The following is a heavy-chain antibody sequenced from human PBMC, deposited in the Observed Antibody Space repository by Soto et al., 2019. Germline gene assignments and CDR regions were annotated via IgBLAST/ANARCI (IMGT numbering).Heavy chain of an antibody. CDR1: GFTFSSYS. D-gene: IGHD3-3*01. Sequence: EVQLVESGGGLVKPGGSLRLSCAASGFTFSSYSMNWVRQAPGKGLEWVSSISSSSSYIYYADSVKGRFTISRDNTKNSLYLQMNSLRAEDTAVYYCARDSGRGGFLGWTRTYYYYYMDVWGKGTTVTVSS. J-gene: IGHJ6*03. CDR3: ARDSGRGGFLGWTRTYYYYYMDV. CDR2: ISSSSSYI. V-gene: IGHV3-21*01.